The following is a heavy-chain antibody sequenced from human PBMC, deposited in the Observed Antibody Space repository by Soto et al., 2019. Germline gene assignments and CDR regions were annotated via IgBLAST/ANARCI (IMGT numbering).Heavy chain of an antibody. CDR1: GFTFSSYA. V-gene: IGHV3-23*01. D-gene: IGHD2-2*01. CDR2: ISGRGGST. J-gene: IGHJ4*02. CDR3: AKLPHDIPAAIEAYFDY. Sequence: GGSLRLSCAASGFTFSSYAMSWVRQAPGKGLEWVSAISGRGGSTYYVDSVKGRFTITRDNSKNTLYLQMNSLRAEDTAVYYCAKLPHDIPAAIEAYFDYWGQGTLVTVSS.